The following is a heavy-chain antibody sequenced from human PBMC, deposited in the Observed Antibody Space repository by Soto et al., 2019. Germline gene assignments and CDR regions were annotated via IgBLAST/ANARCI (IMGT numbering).Heavy chain of an antibody. CDR2: IYYSGST. D-gene: IGHD2-21*02. CDR3: ARDLWGYCGTDCYPLDV. Sequence: PSETLSLTCTVSGGSISSYYWSLIRQPPGKGLEWIGYIYYSGSTNYNPSFKSRVTISVDTSKNQFSLKLNSVTAADTAVYYCARDLWGYCGTDCYPLDVWGQGTTVTVSS. V-gene: IGHV4-59*01. J-gene: IGHJ6*02. CDR1: GGSISSYY.